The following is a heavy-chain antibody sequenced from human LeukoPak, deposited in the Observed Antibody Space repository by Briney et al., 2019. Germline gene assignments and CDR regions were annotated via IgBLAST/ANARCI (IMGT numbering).Heavy chain of an antibody. CDR3: ARGGVYGRIAAGFDY. Sequence: GSSVKVSCKASGGTFSSYAISWVRQAPGQGLEWMGGIIPIFGTANYAQKFQGRVTITTDESTSTAYMELSSLRSEDTAVYYCARGGVYGRIAAGFDYWGQGTLVTVSS. CDR2: IIPIFGTA. V-gene: IGHV1-69*05. J-gene: IGHJ4*02. D-gene: IGHD6-13*01. CDR1: GGTFSSYA.